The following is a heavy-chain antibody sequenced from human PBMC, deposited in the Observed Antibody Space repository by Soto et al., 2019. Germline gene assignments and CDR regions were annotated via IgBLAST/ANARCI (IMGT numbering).Heavy chain of an antibody. Sequence: VGSLRLSCAASGFTFSSYEMNWVRQAPGKGLEWVSYISSSGSTIYYADSVKGRFTISRDNAKNSLYLQMNSLRAEDTAVYYCARESGEMATMGYYYYGMDVWGQGTTVTVSS. V-gene: IGHV3-48*03. J-gene: IGHJ6*02. CDR2: ISSSGSTI. CDR1: GFTFSSYE. D-gene: IGHD5-12*01. CDR3: ARESGEMATMGYYYYGMDV.